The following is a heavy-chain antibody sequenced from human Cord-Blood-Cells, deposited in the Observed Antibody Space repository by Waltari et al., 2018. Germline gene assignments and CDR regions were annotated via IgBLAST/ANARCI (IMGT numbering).Heavy chain of an antibody. CDR2: MNPNSGNT. Sequence: QVQLVQSGAEVKKPGASVKVSCKASGYTFTSYDIHWVRQATGQGLEWMGWMNPNSGNTGYAQKFQGRVTITRNTSISTAYMELSSLRSEDTAVYYCVGGSGYYRDAFDIWGQGTMVTVSS. CDR3: VGGSGYYRDAFDI. J-gene: IGHJ3*02. D-gene: IGHD3-3*01. CDR1: GYTFTSYD. V-gene: IGHV1-8*03.